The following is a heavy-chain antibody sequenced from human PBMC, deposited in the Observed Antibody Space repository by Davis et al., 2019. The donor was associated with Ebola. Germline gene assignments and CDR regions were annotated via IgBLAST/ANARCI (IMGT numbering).Heavy chain of an antibody. CDR3: ARASDDGFDY. D-gene: IGHD4-17*01. CDR2: IYYSGST. V-gene: IGHV4-30-4*01. Sequence: LRLSCTVSGGSISSGDYYWSWIRQPPGKGLEWIGYIYYSGSTYYNPSLKSRVTISVDTSKNQFSLKLSSVTAADTAVYYCARASDDGFDYWGQGTLVTVSS. CDR1: GGSISSGDYY. J-gene: IGHJ4*02.